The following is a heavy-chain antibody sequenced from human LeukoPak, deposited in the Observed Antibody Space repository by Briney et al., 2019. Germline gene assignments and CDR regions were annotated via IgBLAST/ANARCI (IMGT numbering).Heavy chain of an antibody. CDR2: IWYDGSNK. V-gene: IGHV3-33*06. CDR1: GFTFSSYG. CDR3: AKDPHQRTAVAGYFDY. Sequence: GRSLRLSCAASGFTFSSYGMHWVRQAPGKGLEWVAVIWYDGSNKNYADSVKGRFTISRDNSKNTLYLQMNSLRVEDTAVYSCAKDPHQRTAVAGYFDYWGQGTLVTVSS. J-gene: IGHJ4*02. D-gene: IGHD6-19*01.